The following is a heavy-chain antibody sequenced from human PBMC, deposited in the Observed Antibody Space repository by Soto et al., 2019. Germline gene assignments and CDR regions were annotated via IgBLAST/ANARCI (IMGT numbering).Heavy chain of an antibody. J-gene: IGHJ3*02. Sequence: QVQLVQSGSGVKKHGPSVQVSCKASGYTFTHYDTNWVRQATGQGLEWMGWMNPNSGNTGYAQKFQGRVTTTRNTAISTAYMELSSLRSEDTAVYYCARAWDVSGIWGQGTMVTVSS. CDR2: MNPNSGNT. CDR1: GYTFTHYD. CDR3: ARAWDVSGI. V-gene: IGHV1-8*01. D-gene: IGHD6-19*01.